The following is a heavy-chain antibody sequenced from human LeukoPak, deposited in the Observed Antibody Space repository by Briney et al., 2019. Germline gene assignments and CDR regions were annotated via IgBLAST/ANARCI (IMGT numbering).Heavy chain of an antibody. CDR1: GGSISNYY. J-gene: IGHJ2*01. CDR3: AREWSGFGDLLSYTSPAWCFDL. CDR2: IYYSGST. D-gene: IGHD3-10*01. V-gene: IGHV4-59*01. Sequence: SETLSLTCTVSGGSISNYYWSWIRQPPGKGLEWIGYIYYSGSTNYNPSLKSRVTISVDTSKNQFSLKLSSVTAADTAVYYCAREWSGFGDLLSYTSPAWCFDLWGRGTLVTVSS.